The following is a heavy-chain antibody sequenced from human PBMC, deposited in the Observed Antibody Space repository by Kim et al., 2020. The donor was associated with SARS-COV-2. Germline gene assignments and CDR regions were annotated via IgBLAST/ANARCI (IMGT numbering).Heavy chain of an antibody. CDR1: GGSFSGYY. J-gene: IGHJ6*02. CDR2: INHSGST. CDR3: ARGIEGRAAAGWRYYYYGMDV. Sequence: SETLSLTCAVYGGSFSGYYWSWIRQPPGKGLEWIGEINHSGSTNYNPSLKSRVTISVDTSKNQFSLKLSSVTAADTAVYYCARGIEGRAAAGWRYYYYGMDVWGQGTTVTVSS. D-gene: IGHD6-13*01. V-gene: IGHV4-34*01.